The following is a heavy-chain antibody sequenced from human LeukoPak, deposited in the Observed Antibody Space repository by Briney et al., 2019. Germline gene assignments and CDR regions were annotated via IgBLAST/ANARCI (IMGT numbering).Heavy chain of an antibody. CDR2: IRNDGRNK. CDR1: GFIFSTYG. D-gene: IGHD3-16*01. Sequence: GSLRLSCAASGFIFSTYGMHWVRQAPGKGLEWVAFIRNDGRNKRYADSVKGRFTISRDNSKNTLYLQMNTLRAEDTAVYYCAKDHALIALDYWGQGTLVTVSS. J-gene: IGHJ4*02. CDR3: AKDHALIALDY. V-gene: IGHV3-30*02.